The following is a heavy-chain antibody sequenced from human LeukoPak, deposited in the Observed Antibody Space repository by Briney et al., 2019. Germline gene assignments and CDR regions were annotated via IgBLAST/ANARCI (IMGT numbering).Heavy chain of an antibody. Sequence: SETLSLTCTVSGGSISSGDYYWSWLRQPPGTGLEWVGYIYYSGSTYYNPSLKSRVTISVDTSKNQFSLKLSAVTAADTAVYYSAAGYGDYVYNWFDPWIQATLVTVSS. V-gene: IGHV4-30-4*08. CDR2: IYYSGST. CDR1: GGSISSGDYY. J-gene: IGHJ5*02. D-gene: IGHD4-17*01. CDR3: AAGYGDYVYNWFDP.